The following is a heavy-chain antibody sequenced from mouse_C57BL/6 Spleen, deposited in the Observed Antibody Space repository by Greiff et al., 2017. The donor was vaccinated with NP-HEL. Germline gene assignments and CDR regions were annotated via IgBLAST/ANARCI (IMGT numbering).Heavy chain of an antibody. CDR3: AEAYYSNYAWFAY. D-gene: IGHD2-5*01. Sequence: EVQGVESGAELVKPGASVKLSCTASGFNIKDYYMHWVKQRTEQGLEWIGRIDPEDGETKYAPKFQGKATITADTSSNTAYLQLSSLTSEDTAVYYCAEAYYSNYAWFAYWGQGTLVTVSA. CDR1: GFNIKDYY. J-gene: IGHJ3*01. CDR2: IDPEDGET. V-gene: IGHV14-2*01.